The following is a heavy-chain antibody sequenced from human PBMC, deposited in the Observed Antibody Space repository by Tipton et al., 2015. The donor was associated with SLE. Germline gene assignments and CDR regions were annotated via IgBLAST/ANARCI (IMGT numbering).Heavy chain of an antibody. Sequence: SLRLSCSASGFIFSDYYISWIRQAPGKGLEWVSYISSSGTTTYSADSVKGRFTISRDNAKNSLYLQMNSLRAEDTAVYYCARDPGDWGYDYWGQGTLVTVSS. CDR1: GFIFSDYY. V-gene: IGHV3-11*04. J-gene: IGHJ4*02. D-gene: IGHD7-27*01. CDR2: ISSSGTTT. CDR3: ARDPGDWGYDY.